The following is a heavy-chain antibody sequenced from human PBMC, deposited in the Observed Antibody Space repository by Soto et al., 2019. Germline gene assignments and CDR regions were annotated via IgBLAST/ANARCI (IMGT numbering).Heavy chain of an antibody. J-gene: IGHJ5*02. CDR3: ARDPFGNRRFDP. Sequence: LRLSCVASGFTFSSYSMNWVRQAPGKGLEWVSSISSSSYIYYADSVKGRFTISRDNAKNSLYLQMNSLRAEDTAVYYCARDPFGNRRFDPWGQGTLVTVSS. V-gene: IGHV3-21*01. CDR2: ISSSSYI. D-gene: IGHD3-16*01. CDR1: GFTFSSYS.